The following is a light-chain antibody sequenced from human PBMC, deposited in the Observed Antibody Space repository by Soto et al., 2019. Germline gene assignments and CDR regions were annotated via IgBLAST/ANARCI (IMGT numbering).Light chain of an antibody. CDR3: RQYDNLPFT. V-gene: IGKV1-33*01. CDR1: QDISNY. Sequence: DIQMTQSPSSLSASVGDRVTITCQARQDISNYLNWYQQKPGKAPKLLIYDASNLETGVPSRFSGSGSGTDFTFTISSLQPEDIATYYCRQYDNLPFTCGPGTKVDIK. J-gene: IGKJ3*01. CDR2: DAS.